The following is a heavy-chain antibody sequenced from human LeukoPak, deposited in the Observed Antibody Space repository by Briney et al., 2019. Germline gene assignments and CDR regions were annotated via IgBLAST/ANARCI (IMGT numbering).Heavy chain of an antibody. Sequence: SETLSLTCTVSGGSVSSGSNYWGWVRQPPGKGLEWIGYIHYSWSTSHTPALKSRVTISVDTSKNQFSLKLSSVTAADTAVYYCARVLYCSGTYYFDYWGQGTLVTVSS. CDR1: GGSVSSGSNY. D-gene: IGHD3-10*01. CDR3: ARVLYCSGTYYFDY. J-gene: IGHJ4*02. CDR2: IHYSWST. V-gene: IGHV4-61*01.